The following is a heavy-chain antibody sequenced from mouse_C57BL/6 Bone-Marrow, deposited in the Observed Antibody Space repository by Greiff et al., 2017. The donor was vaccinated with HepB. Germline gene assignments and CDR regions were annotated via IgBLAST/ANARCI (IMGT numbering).Heavy chain of an antibody. D-gene: IGHD2-4*01. CDR3: ARRIYYDYLWFAY. Sequence: QVQLQQSGAELAKPGASVKLSCKASGYTFPSYWMHWVKQRPGQGLEWIGYINPSSGYTKSNQKFKDKATLTADKSSSTAYMQLSSLTYEDSAVYYCARRIYYDYLWFAYWGQGTLVTVSA. CDR2: INPSSGYT. V-gene: IGHV1-7*01. CDR1: GYTFPSYW. J-gene: IGHJ3*01.